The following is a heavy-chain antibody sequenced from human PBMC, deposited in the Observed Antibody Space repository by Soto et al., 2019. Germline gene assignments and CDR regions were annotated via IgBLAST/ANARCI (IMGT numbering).Heavy chain of an antibody. CDR3: ARFIMVGGWFDPNYYHGMDV. CDR2: VSGYNGNT. CDR1: GYTFSNYG. V-gene: IGHV1-18*01. J-gene: IGHJ6*02. Sequence: QVQLVQSGAEVKKPGASVTVSCKTSGYTFSNYGINWVRQAPGQGLEWMGWVSGYNGNTNYAQTVQGRVTMTTDTSKGTVYMELRSLKSDDTVIYYCARFIMVGGWFDPNYYHGMDVWRQGTTVTVSS. D-gene: IGHD6-19*01.